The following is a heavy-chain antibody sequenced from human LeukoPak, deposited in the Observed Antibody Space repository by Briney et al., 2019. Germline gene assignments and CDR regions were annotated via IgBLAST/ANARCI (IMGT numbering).Heavy chain of an antibody. V-gene: IGHV3-33*01. J-gene: IGHJ4*02. CDR2: IWFDGGNK. CDR3: GTDPGSGASFLDY. D-gene: IGHD2-2*01. CDR1: GFSFCNHG. Sequence: GGSLRVSCAAPGFSFCNHGMHGVRPAPGKGVWRGAVIWFDGGNKFFADSVKGRFIISRDNSTNTLYLQMNSLRAEDSAVYFCGTDPGSGASFLDYWGQGTLVPVS.